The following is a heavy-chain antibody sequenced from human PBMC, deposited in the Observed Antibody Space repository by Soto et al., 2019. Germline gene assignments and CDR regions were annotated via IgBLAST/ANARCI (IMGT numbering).Heavy chain of an antibody. CDR2: INPNSGGT. CDR3: ARGSRYSYGYGSGY. V-gene: IGHV1-2*04. Sequence: ASVKVSCKASGYTFTGYYMHCVRQAPGQGLEWMGWINPNSGGTNYAQKFQGWVTMTRDTSISTAYMELSRLRSDDTAVYYCARGSRYSYGYGSGYWGQGTLVTVSS. D-gene: IGHD5-18*01. J-gene: IGHJ4*02. CDR1: GYTFTGYY.